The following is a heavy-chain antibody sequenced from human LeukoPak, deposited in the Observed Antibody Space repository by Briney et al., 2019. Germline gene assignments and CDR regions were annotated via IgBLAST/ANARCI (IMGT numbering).Heavy chain of an antibody. D-gene: IGHD6-19*01. CDR2: MNQDGSGI. CDR1: GFTFRRYW. CDR3: VGGAGWVFDL. J-gene: IGHJ2*01. V-gene: IGHV3-7*01. Sequence: GGSLRLSCVGSGFTFRRYWLNWVRQAPGKGLEWVANMNQDGSGIYYLDSVKGRFTISRDNAKNSVYLQMNGLKAEDTAVYHCVGGAGWVFDLWGRGTLVTVSS.